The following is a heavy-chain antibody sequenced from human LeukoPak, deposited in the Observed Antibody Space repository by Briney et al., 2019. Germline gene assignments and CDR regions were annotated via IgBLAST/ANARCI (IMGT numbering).Heavy chain of an antibody. V-gene: IGHV1-69*06. D-gene: IGHD5-18*01. Sequence: ASVKVSCKASGGTFSSYAISWVRQAPGQGLEWMGGIIPIFGTTIYAQKFQGRVTMTEDTSTDTAYMELSSLRSEDTAVYYCATVFGYSYGTPITFDYWGQGTLVTVSS. CDR3: ATVFGYSYGTPITFDY. J-gene: IGHJ4*02. CDR1: GGTFSSYA. CDR2: IIPIFGTT.